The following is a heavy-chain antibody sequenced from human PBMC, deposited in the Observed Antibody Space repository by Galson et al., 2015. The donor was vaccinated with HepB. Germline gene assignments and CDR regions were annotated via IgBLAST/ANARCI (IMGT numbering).Heavy chain of an antibody. J-gene: IGHJ5*02. Sequence: SLRLSCAVSGITLSSSSMSWVRRLPGQGLEWVSAISRSDDTTYYADSAKGRFTISRDTSKNVLYLQMDSLRAGDTALYYCARASWRGSISSVAWGQGALVTVSS. CDR2: ISRSDDTT. D-gene: IGHD6-6*01. CDR1: GITLSSSS. CDR3: ARASWRGSISSVA. V-gene: IGHV3-23*01.